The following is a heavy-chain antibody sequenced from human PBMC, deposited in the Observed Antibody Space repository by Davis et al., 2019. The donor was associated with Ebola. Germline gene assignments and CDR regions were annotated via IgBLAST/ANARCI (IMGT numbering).Heavy chain of an antibody. CDR3: ARARSSSSWIADAFDI. V-gene: IGHV1-46*01. Sequence: ASVTVSCKASGYTFTSYYMHWVRQAPGQGLEWLGIINPSGCSTSYAQKFQGRVTMTRDTSTSTVYMELSSLRSEDTAVYYCARARSSSSWIADAFDIWGQGTMVTVSS. CDR1: GYTFTSYY. J-gene: IGHJ3*02. D-gene: IGHD6-13*01. CDR2: INPSGCST.